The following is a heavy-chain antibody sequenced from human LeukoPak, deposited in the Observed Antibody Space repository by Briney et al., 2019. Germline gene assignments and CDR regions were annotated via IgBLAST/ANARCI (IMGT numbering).Heavy chain of an antibody. V-gene: IGHV3-9*01. CDR2: ITWNSGSI. CDR3: ARGPSGYHNT. D-gene: IGHD5-12*01. Sequence: GGSLRLSCATSGFTFDNYAMHWVRQAPGKGLEWVSGITWNSGSIAYAGSVKGRFTISRDNAKNSLYLQMNSLRAEDTAVYYCARGPSGYHNTGGQGTLVTVSS. J-gene: IGHJ4*02. CDR1: GFTFDNYA.